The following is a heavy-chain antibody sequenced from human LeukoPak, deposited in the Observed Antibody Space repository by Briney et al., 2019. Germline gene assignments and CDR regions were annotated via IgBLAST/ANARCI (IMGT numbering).Heavy chain of an antibody. CDR3: ARVNYYGSGSYWAPFDY. D-gene: IGHD3-10*01. CDR2: IRYDGSNK. CDR1: GFTFSSYG. Sequence: GGSLRLSCAASGFTFSSYGMHWVRQAPGKGLEWVAFIRYDGSNKYYADSVKGRFTISRDNSKNTLYPQMNSLRAEDTAVYYCARVNYYGSGSYWAPFDYWGQGTLVTVSS. V-gene: IGHV3-30*02. J-gene: IGHJ4*02.